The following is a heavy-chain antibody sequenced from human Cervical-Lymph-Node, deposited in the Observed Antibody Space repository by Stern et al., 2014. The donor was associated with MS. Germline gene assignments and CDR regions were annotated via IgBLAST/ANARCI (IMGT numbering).Heavy chain of an antibody. Sequence: EVQLVESGGGLVQPGGSLRLSCAASGFAFSDHYMDWVRQAPGKGLEWVGRTRDKVNIHIPESAASLKDIFSISRDDSKNSLHLQMNSLSTADTAFYYCARVLRGGNSISSGMDVWGRGTTVPVPS. CDR3: ARVLRGGNSISSGMDV. J-gene: IGHJ6*02. CDR1: GFAFSDHY. V-gene: IGHV3-72*01. D-gene: IGHD4-23*01. CDR2: TRDKVNIHIP.